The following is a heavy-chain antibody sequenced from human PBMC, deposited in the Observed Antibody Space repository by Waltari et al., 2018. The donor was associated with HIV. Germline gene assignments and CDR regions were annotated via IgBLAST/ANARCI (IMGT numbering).Heavy chain of an antibody. CDR2: IYSGGSR. J-gene: IGHJ6*02. CDR3: ARDPRSSGYYGMDV. V-gene: IGHV3-53*01. Sequence: EVQLVASGGGLIEPGGSLRVSCAASGCTISSTYLSWVRQAPGKGLEWVSVIYSGGSRYYADSVKGRFIISRDNSKNTVSLHMNSLRAEDTAVYYCARDPRSSGYYGMDVWGQGIKVTLSS. D-gene: IGHD1-26*01. CDR1: GCTISSTY.